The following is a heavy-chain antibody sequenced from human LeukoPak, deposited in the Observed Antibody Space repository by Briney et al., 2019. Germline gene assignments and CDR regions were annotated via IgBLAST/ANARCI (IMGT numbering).Heavy chain of an antibody. Sequence: GGSLRLSCTASGFTFGDYAMSWVRQAPGKGLEWVGFIRSKAYGGTTEYAASVTGRFTISRDDSKSITYLKMNSLKTEATAVYYCTRLEQAAAEKFDYWGQGTLVTVSS. J-gene: IGHJ4*02. V-gene: IGHV3-49*04. CDR3: TRLEQAAAEKFDY. CDR1: GFTFGDYA. D-gene: IGHD6-13*01. CDR2: IRSKAYGGTT.